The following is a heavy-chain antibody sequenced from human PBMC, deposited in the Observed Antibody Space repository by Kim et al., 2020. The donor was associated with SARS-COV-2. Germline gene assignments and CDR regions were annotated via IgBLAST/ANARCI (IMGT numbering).Heavy chain of an antibody. J-gene: IGHJ6*02. Sequence: ASVKVSCKVSGYTLTELSMHWVRQAPGKGLEWMGGFDPEDGETIYAQKFQGRVTMTEDTSTDTAYMELSSLRSEDTAVYYCATAPPIAVAGSYYYYYGMDVWAKGPRSPSP. D-gene: IGHD6-19*01. CDR2: FDPEDGET. CDR3: ATAPPIAVAGSYYYYYGMDV. V-gene: IGHV1-24*01. CDR1: GYTLTELS.